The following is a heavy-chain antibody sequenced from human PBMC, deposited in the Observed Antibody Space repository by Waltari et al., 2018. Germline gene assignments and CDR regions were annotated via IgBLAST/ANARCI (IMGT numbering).Heavy chain of an antibody. CDR2: MYYTGST. CDR3: ESRPEFTSGSAIDF. V-gene: IGHV4-39*02. CDR1: GGSIGSNNYY. Sequence: QLQLQESGPGLVKPSETLSLTCTVSGGSIGSNNYYWVWVRQPPGKGLQWIATMYYTGSTYYNPSLKARVTIFVDTAKNRFSLKLTSVTAAATAVYFCESRPEFTSGSAIDFWGQGTLVTVSS. D-gene: IGHD6-19*01. J-gene: IGHJ4*02.